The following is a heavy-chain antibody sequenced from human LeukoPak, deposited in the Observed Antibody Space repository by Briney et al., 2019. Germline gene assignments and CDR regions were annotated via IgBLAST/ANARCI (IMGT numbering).Heavy chain of an antibody. J-gene: IGHJ4*02. CDR1: GYTFTGYY. Sequence: ASVKVSCKASGYTFTGYYMHWVRPAPGQGRWWMGWINPNSGGTNYAQKFQGRVTMTRDTSISTAYMELSRLRSDDTAVYYCARDLCSSTSCYDFDYWGQGTLVTVSS. D-gene: IGHD2-2*01. CDR2: INPNSGGT. V-gene: IGHV1-2*02. CDR3: ARDLCSSTSCYDFDY.